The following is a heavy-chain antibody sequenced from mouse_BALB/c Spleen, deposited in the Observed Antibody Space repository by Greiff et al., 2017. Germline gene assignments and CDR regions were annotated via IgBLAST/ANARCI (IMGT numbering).Heavy chain of an antibody. CDR3: ARSPFAY. CDR1: GYTFTSYY. V-gene: IGHV1S56*01. J-gene: IGHJ3*01. CDR2: IYPGNVNT. Sequence: VQLQQSGPELVKPGASVRISCKASGYTFTSYYIHWVKQRPGQGLEWIGWIYPGNVNTKYNEKFKGKATLTADKSSSTAYMQLSSLTSEDSAVYFCARSPFAYWGQGTLVTVSA.